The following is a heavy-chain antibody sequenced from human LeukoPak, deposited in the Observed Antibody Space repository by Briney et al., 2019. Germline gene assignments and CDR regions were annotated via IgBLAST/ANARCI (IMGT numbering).Heavy chain of an antibody. CDR2: FDPEDGET. CDR1: GYTFTSYG. Sequence: ASVKVSCKASGYTFTSYGISWVRQAPGQGLEWMGGFDPEDGETIYAQKFQGRVTMTEDTSTDTAYMELSSLRSEDTAVYYCATGGLMFRGVKVYWGQGTLVTVSS. D-gene: IGHD3-10*01. V-gene: IGHV1-24*01. CDR3: ATGGLMFRGVKVY. J-gene: IGHJ4*02.